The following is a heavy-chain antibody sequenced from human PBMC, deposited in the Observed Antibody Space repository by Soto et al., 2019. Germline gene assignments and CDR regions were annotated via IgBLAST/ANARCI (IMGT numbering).Heavy chain of an antibody. D-gene: IGHD1-26*01. Sequence: PSETLSLTCAVYGGSFSGYYWSWIRQPPGKGLEWTGEINHSGSTNYNPSLKSRVTISVDTSKNQFSLKLSSVTAADTAVYYCARGHYYGSETLVGATTPLYYFDYWGQGTLVTVSS. V-gene: IGHV4-34*01. CDR1: GGSFSGYY. CDR3: ARGHYYGSETLVGATTPLYYFDY. J-gene: IGHJ4*02. CDR2: INHSGST.